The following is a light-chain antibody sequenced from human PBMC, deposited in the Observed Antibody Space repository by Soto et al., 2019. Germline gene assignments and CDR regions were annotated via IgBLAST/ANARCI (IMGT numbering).Light chain of an antibody. J-gene: IGLJ3*02. CDR3: CSYGGYFWV. CDR1: SSDVGGYDY. Sequence: QSVLTQPRSVSGSPGQSVTISCTGTSSDVGGYDYVSWFQHHPGKDTKLMIYDVTKRPSGVPDRFSASKSRNTASLTISGLQAEDEADYYCCSYGGYFWVFGGGTQLTVL. CDR2: DVT. V-gene: IGLV2-11*01.